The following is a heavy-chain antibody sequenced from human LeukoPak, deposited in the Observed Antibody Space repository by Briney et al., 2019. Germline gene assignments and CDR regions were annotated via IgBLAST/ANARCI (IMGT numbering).Heavy chain of an antibody. CDR3: TTYGRQQLSYFDY. J-gene: IGHJ4*02. Sequence: GGSLRLSCAASGFTFSNAWMSWVRQAPGKGLEWVGRIKSKTDGGTTDYAAPVKGRFTISRDDSKNTLYLQMNSLKTEDTAVYYCTTYGRQQLSYFDYWGQGTLVTVSS. CDR1: GFTFSNAW. CDR2: IKSKTDGGTT. D-gene: IGHD6-13*01. V-gene: IGHV3-15*01.